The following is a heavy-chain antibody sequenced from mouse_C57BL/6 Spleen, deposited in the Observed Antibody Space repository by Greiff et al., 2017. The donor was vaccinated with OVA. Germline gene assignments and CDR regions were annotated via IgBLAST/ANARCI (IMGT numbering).Heavy chain of an antibody. D-gene: IGHD1-1*01. Sequence: QVHVKQSGAELVKPGASVKISCKASGYAFSSYWMNWVKQRPGKGLEWIGQIYPGDGDTNYNGKFKGKATLTADKSSSTAYMQLSSLTSEDSAVYFCARYYYGSYAMDYWGQGTSVTVSS. CDR2: IYPGDGDT. V-gene: IGHV1-80*01. CDR1: GYAFSSYW. CDR3: ARYYYGSYAMDY. J-gene: IGHJ4*01.